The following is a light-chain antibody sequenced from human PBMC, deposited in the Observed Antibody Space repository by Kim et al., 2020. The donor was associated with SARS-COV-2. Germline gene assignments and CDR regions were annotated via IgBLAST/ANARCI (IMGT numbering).Light chain of an antibody. CDR3: QQYNEWRT. CDR2: GAS. Sequence: EIVMTQSPATLSVSPGERATLSCRASQSISSNLAWYQQKPGQAPRLLIYGASTRATGIPARFSGSGSGTEFTLTISSLQSEDFAVYYCQQYNEWRTFGQGTKVDIK. J-gene: IGKJ1*01. V-gene: IGKV3-15*01. CDR1: QSISSN.